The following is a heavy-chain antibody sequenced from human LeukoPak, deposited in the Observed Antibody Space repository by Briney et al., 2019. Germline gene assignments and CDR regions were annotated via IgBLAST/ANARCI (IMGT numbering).Heavy chain of an antibody. CDR2: ISYSGTT. J-gene: IGHJ5*02. D-gene: IGHD3-22*01. CDR1: GVSISSYF. V-gene: IGHV4-59*01. Sequence: SETLSLTCTVSGVSISSYFWNWIRQPPGKGLEWIGFISYSGTTKYNPSLKSRVTLSVDTSKNQFSLKLRSVTAADTAVYYCARGPPDSSGYYSFDPWGQGTLVTVSS. CDR3: ARGPPDSSGYYSFDP.